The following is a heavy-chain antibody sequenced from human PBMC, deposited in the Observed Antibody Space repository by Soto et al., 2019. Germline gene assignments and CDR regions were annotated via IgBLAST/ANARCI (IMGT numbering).Heavy chain of an antibody. Sequence: SETLSLTCSVSGGSITSGGYYWNWIRQHPGKGLEWIGYIYYGGITYYNPSLKSRITISVDTSKNQFSLKLSSATAADTAMYYCARGDGYNAQNWFDPWGQGTLVTVSS. D-gene: IGHD5-12*01. CDR1: GGSITSGGYY. J-gene: IGHJ5*02. CDR3: ARGDGYNAQNWFDP. V-gene: IGHV4-31*03. CDR2: IYYGGIT.